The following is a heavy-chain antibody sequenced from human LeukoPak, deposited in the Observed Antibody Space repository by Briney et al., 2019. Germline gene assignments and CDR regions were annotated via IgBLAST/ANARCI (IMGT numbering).Heavy chain of an antibody. CDR2: ISSSGGTI. Sequence: GGSLRLSCTASGFTFSGYSMNWVRQAPGKGLEWVSYISSSGGTIYYADSVKGQFTISRDNVMNSLYLQMNSLRAEDTAVYYCARSRATYAFDIWGQGTMVTVSS. V-gene: IGHV3-48*01. D-gene: IGHD5-12*01. J-gene: IGHJ3*02. CDR3: ARSRATYAFDI. CDR1: GFTFSGYS.